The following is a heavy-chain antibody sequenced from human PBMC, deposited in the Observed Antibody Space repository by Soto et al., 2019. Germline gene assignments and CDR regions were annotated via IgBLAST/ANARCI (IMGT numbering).Heavy chain of an antibody. V-gene: IGHV4-31*03. J-gene: IGHJ3*02. CDR1: GGSIRSGGYY. CDR3: ARVVTSTTVSHDAFDI. CDR2: IYYGGST. D-gene: IGHD4-17*01. Sequence: QVQLQESGPGLVKPSQTLSLTCTVSGGSIRSGGYYWSWIRQHPGKGLEWIAYIYYGGSTYYNPSLKSRVTISVDTSKNQFSLKLSSVTAADTAVYYRARVVTSTTVSHDAFDIWGQGTMVTVSS.